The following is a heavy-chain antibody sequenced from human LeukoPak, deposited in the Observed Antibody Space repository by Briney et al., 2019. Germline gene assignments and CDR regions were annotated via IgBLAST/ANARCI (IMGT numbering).Heavy chain of an antibody. Sequence: SETLSLTCAVYGGSFSGYYWSWIRQPPGKGLEWIGEINHSGSTNYNPSLKSRVTISVDTSKNQFSLKLSSVTAADTAVYYCAGYKQYYYCSGRSAAPWGQGTLVTVSS. CDR1: GGSFSGYY. D-gene: IGHD3-10*01. V-gene: IGHV4-34*01. CDR3: AGYKQYYYCSGRSAAP. J-gene: IGHJ5*02. CDR2: INHSGST.